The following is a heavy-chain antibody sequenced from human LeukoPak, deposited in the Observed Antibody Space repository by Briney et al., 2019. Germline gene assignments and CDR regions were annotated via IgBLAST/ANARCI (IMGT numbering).Heavy chain of an antibody. J-gene: IGHJ4*02. V-gene: IGHV3-7*03. CDR3: AKDRDPGMLRPFDY. Sequence: GGSLRLSCAASGFNFKTSWMSWVRQAPGKGLECVANIKQDGNEKYYVDSVKGRFTISRDNSKNTLYLQMNSLRAEDTAVYYCAKDRDPGMLRPFDYWGQGSLVTVSS. D-gene: IGHD3-10*01. CDR2: IKQDGNEK. CDR1: GFNFKTSW.